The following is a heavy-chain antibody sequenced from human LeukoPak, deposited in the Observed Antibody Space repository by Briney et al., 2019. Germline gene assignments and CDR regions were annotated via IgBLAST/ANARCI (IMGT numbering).Heavy chain of an antibody. J-gene: IGHJ4*02. CDR3: ARDFNLGVTSWYFDY. Sequence: PGRSLRLSCAASGFTFSSYGMHWVRQAPGKGLEWVAVISYDGSNKYYADSVKGRFTISRDNAKNSLYLQMNSLRAEDTAVYYCARDFNLGVTSWYFDYWGQGTLVTVSS. CDR1: GFTFSSYG. V-gene: IGHV3-30*03. CDR2: ISYDGSNK. D-gene: IGHD4-23*01.